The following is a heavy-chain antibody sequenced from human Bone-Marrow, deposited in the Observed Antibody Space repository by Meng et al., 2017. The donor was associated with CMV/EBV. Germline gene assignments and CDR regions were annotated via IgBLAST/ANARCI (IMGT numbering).Heavy chain of an antibody. CDR1: GVVVIGNY. D-gene: IGHD5-12*01. CDR3: ARLGRYSGNYYGDY. Sequence: GGSLRLSCAASGVVVIGNYMAWVCQAPGKGLEWVSIIYTGGEEHYAVSVKGRFTISRDNSKNTLYLQMDNLRAEDTAVYYCARLGRYSGNYYGDYWGQGTLVTVSS. CDR2: IYTGGEE. V-gene: IGHV3-53*01. J-gene: IGHJ4*02.